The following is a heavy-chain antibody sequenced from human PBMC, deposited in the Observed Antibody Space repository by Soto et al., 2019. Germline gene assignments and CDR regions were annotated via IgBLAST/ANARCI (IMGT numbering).Heavy chain of an antibody. Sequence: EVQLVQSGAEVKKPGESLKISCKGSGYSFTSYWIGWVRQMPGKGLEWMGIIYPGDSDTRYSPSFQGQVTISADKSISTAYLQWSSLKASDTAMYYCARRQYYYDSSGYYLDYWGQGTLVTVSS. J-gene: IGHJ4*02. V-gene: IGHV5-51*01. D-gene: IGHD3-22*01. CDR2: IYPGDSDT. CDR3: ARRQYYYDSSGYYLDY. CDR1: GYSFTSYW.